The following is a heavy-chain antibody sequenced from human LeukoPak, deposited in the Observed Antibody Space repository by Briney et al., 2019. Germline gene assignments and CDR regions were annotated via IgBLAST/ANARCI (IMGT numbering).Heavy chain of an antibody. D-gene: IGHD6-19*01. Sequence: ASVKVSCKASGYTFTGYYMHWVRQAPGQGLEWMGWINPNSGGTNYAQKFQGRVPMTRDTSISTAYMELSRLRSDDTAVYYWARVRSGWYRTFDPWGQGTLVTVSS. V-gene: IGHV1-2*02. J-gene: IGHJ5*02. CDR2: INPNSGGT. CDR1: GYTFTGYY. CDR3: ARVRSGWYRTFDP.